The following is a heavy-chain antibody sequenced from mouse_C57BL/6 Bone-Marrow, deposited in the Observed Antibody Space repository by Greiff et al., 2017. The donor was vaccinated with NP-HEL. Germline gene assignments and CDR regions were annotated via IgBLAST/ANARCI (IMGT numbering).Heavy chain of an antibody. J-gene: IGHJ1*03. V-gene: IGHV14-2*01. D-gene: IGHD3-1*01. CDR2: IDPEDGET. CDR3: ARSGGLNDWYFDV. CDR1: GFNIKDYY. Sequence: VQLQQSGAELVKPGASVKLSCTASGFNIKDYYMHWVKQRTEQGLEWIGRIDPEDGETKYAPKFQGKATITADTSSNTADLQLSSLTSEDTAVYYCARSGGLNDWYFDVWGTGTTVTVSS.